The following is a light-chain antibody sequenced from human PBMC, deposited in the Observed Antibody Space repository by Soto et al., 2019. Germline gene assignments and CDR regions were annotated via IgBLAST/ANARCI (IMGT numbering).Light chain of an antibody. J-gene: IGKJ2*01. V-gene: IGKV3-20*01. CDR3: QQYGSSPPYT. Sequence: EIVLTQSPGTLSLSPGERATLSCRASQSVSSRYLAWYQQKPGQAPRLLIYGAYSRATGIPDRFSGSGSGTYFTLTISRLEPEEFAVYYCQQYGSSPPYTFGQGTKLEIK. CDR1: QSVSSRY. CDR2: GAY.